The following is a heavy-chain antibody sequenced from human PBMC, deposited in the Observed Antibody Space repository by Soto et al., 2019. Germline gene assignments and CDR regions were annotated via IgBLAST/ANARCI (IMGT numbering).Heavy chain of an antibody. CDR2: IKQDGSEK. Sequence: EVPLVESGGGLVQPGGSLRLSCAASGFTFSSYWMSWVRQAPVKGLEWVGNIKQDGSEKNYVDFMEGRFTISRDNAENSLYLQMNSLRVDDTAVYYCARIASAGRGWDVWGQGTTVVVSS. J-gene: IGHJ6*02. V-gene: IGHV3-7*01. CDR1: GFTFSSYW. CDR3: ARIASAGRGWDV. D-gene: IGHD6-13*01.